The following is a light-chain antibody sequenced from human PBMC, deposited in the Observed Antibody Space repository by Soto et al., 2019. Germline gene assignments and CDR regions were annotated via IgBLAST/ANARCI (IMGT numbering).Light chain of an antibody. CDR1: SSDVGGYNY. J-gene: IGLJ2*01. CDR2: DVS. Sequence: QSALTQPASVSGSPGQSITISCTGTSSDVGGYNYVSWYQQHPGKAPKLMIYDVSNRPSGGSNRFSGSKSGNPASLTIAGLQAEDEADYYCCSYTSSSTLHVVFGGGTKLTVL. CDR3: CSYTSSSTLHVV. V-gene: IGLV2-14*01.